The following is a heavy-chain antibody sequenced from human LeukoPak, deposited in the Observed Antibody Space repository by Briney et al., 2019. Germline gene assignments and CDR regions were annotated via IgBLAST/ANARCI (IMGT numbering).Heavy chain of an antibody. D-gene: IGHD6-19*01. V-gene: IGHV3-7*01. Sequence: GGSLRLSCVASGFTFSSYWMSWVRQAPGKGLEWVAKIKQDGSGEYYLDSVKGRFTISRDNAKNSLYLQMNSLRAEDTAVYFCTTGYSSGWYNEGNYWGQGTLVTVSP. CDR3: TTGYSSGWYNEGNY. J-gene: IGHJ4*02. CDR1: GFTFSSYW. CDR2: IKQDGSGE.